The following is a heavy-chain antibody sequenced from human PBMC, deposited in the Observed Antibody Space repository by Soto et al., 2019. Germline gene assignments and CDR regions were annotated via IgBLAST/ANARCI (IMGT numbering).Heavy chain of an antibody. D-gene: IGHD1-1*01. J-gene: IGHJ3*02. Sequence: QVQLVESGGGVVQPGRSLRLSCAASGFMFNAYGMHWVRQAPGNGLEWVAVISFDGSNQYYADSVKGRFTISRDNSKNTLYLQMHNLRPEDPAVYFCVKAGTMSGTSTTPRSFDIWGRGTMVTISS. CDR3: VKAGTMSGTSTTPRSFDI. CDR1: GFMFNAYG. CDR2: ISFDGSNQ. V-gene: IGHV3-30*18.